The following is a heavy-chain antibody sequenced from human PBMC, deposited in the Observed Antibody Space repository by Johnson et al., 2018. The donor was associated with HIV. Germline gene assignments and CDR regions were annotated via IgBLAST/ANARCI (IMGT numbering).Heavy chain of an antibody. CDR3: ARSCGGDCKDAFDI. CDR1: GFTVSSNY. V-gene: IGHV3-53*01. J-gene: IGHJ3*02. D-gene: IGHD2-21*02. Sequence: VQLVESGGVVVQPGGSLRLSCAASGFTVSSNYMSWVRQAPGKWLEWVSVIYSGGSTYYADSVKGRFTISRDNSKNTLYLQMNSLGAEDTAVYYCARSCGGDCKDAFDIWGQGTMVTVAS. CDR2: IYSGGST.